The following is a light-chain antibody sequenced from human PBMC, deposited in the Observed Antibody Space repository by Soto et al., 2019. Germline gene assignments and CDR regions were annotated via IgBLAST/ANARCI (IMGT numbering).Light chain of an antibody. J-gene: IGLJ1*01. CDR1: SSDVGGYNY. Sequence: QSVLTQPPSASGSPGQSVTISCTGTSSDVGGYNYVSWYQQHPGKAPKLMISEVNKRPSGVPDRFSGSKSGNTASLTVSGLQAEDEADYYCSSFAGSNIYVFGTGTKLTVL. CDR3: SSFAGSNIYV. CDR2: EVN. V-gene: IGLV2-8*01.